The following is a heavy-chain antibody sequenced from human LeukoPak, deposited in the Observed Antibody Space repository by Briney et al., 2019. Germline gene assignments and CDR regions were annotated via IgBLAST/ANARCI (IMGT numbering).Heavy chain of an antibody. Sequence: PSETLSLTCTVSGGSISSGSYYWSWIRQPAGKGLEWIGRIYTSGSTNYNPSLKSRVTISVDTSKNQFSLKLSSVTAADTAVYYCARQGWDYRIDYWGQGTLVTVSS. CDR3: ARQGWDYRIDY. CDR1: GGSISSGSYY. J-gene: IGHJ4*02. CDR2: IYTSGST. V-gene: IGHV4-61*02. D-gene: IGHD4-11*01.